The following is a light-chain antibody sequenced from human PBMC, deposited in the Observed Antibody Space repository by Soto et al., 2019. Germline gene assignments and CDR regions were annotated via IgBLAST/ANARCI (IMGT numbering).Light chain of an antibody. V-gene: IGLV2-8*02. CDR3: SSYAGINNLGV. Sequence: QSALTQPPSASRAPGQSVTISCTGTSSDVGGYKYVSWYQQHPGKAPKLMIFEVNKRPSGVPDRFSGSKSGNTASLTVSGLQAEDEADYYCSSYAGINNLGVFGTGTKVTVL. CDR2: EVN. J-gene: IGLJ1*01. CDR1: SSDVGGYKY.